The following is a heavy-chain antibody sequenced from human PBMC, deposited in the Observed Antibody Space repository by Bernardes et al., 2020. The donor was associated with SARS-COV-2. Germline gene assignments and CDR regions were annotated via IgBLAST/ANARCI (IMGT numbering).Heavy chain of an antibody. CDR3: AKELAYGSSWRDYKYYFGMDV. Sequence: VGSLSLSCAASGFTFSNYAMSWVRQAPGQGLEWVSDISGPGRTYYADSVRGRFTISRDNSKNTLYLEMNSLRVEDTAVYYCAKELAYGSSWRDYKYYFGMDVWGQGTTVTVSS. V-gene: IGHV3-23*01. CDR2: ISGPGRT. CDR1: GFTFSNYA. J-gene: IGHJ6*01. D-gene: IGHD6-13*01.